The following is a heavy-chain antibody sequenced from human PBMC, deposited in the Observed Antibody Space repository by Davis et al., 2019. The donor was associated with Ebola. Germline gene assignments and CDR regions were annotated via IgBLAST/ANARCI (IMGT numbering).Heavy chain of an antibody. Sequence: GSLRLSCAVSGGSISSSNWWSWVRQPPGKGLEWIGEIYHSGRTNYNPSLKSRDTISVDKSKNQFSLKLSSVTAADTAVYYCARARAVAYYYYGMDVWGQGTTVTVSS. CDR2: IYHSGRT. CDR1: GGSISSSNW. J-gene: IGHJ6*02. D-gene: IGHD6-19*01. CDR3: ARARAVAYYYYGMDV. V-gene: IGHV4-4*02.